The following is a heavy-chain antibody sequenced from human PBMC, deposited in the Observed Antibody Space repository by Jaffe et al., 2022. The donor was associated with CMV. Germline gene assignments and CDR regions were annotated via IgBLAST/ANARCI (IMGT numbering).Heavy chain of an antibody. D-gene: IGHD4-17*01. CDR1: GGSISSSSYY. CDR2: IYYSGST. V-gene: IGHV4-39*01. Sequence: QLQLQESGPGLVKPSETLSLTCTVSGGSISSSSYYWGWIRQPPGKGLEWIGSIYYSGSTYYNPSLKSRVTISVDTSKNQFSLKLSSVTAADTAVYYCASRDYGDHVDWYFDLWGRGTLVTVSS. J-gene: IGHJ2*01. CDR3: ASRDYGDHVDWYFDL.